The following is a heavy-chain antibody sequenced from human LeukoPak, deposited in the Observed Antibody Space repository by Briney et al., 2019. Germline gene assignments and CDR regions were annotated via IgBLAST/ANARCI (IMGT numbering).Heavy chain of an antibody. Sequence: GGSQRLSCAASRFTVSSTYLTWVRRAPGKGLEWLTVIYSGGYTYYADSVKGRFFISRDISENMVYLQMNGLSVEDTAVYFCARGRPAHYFDSWGPGTLVTVS. CDR2: IYSGGYT. D-gene: IGHD6-6*01. CDR1: RFTVSSTY. CDR3: ARGRPAHYFDS. V-gene: IGHV3-66*01. J-gene: IGHJ4*02.